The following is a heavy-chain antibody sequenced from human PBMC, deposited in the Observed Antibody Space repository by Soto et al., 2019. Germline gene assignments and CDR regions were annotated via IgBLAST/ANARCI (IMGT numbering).Heavy chain of an antibody. Sequence: QVHVLQSGAEVKKPWDSVKVSCKTSGYIFTSYDFIWVRQAPGQGLEWMGWINSNNGNTNYVQKFQGSVAMTTDTSTSTAYMALRSLTSDDTAVYYCVRVFLSSGISLGGLYHWGQGTLVTVSS. CDR3: VRVFLSSGISLGGLYH. CDR1: GYIFTSYD. D-gene: IGHD3-16*01. V-gene: IGHV1-18*01. CDR2: INSNNGNT. J-gene: IGHJ4*02.